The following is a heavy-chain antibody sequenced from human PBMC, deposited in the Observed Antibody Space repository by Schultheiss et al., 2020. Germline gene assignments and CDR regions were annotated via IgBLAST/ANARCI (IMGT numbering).Heavy chain of an antibody. D-gene: IGHD2-2*01. Sequence: SETLSLTCIVSGGSISSDYWSWIRQSPGKGLEWIGSTYYSGSTYYNPSLRSRVTISVDTSKNQFSLKLSSVTAADTAVYYCARGVAVRRGLRRSSYMDVWGKGTTVTVSS. J-gene: IGHJ6*03. CDR3: ARGVAVRRGLRRSSYMDV. V-gene: IGHV4-39*01. CDR2: TYYSGST. CDR1: GGSISSDY.